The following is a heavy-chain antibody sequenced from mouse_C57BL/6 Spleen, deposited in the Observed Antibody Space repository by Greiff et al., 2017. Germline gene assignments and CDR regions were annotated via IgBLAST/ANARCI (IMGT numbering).Heavy chain of an antibody. V-gene: IGHV1-52*01. CDR3: ARWGVRRYHDY. CDR1: GYTFTSYW. D-gene: IGHD1-1*01. Sequence: QVQLQQPGAELVRPGSSVKLSCKASGYTFTSYWMHWVKQRPIQGLEWIGNIDPSDSETHYNQKFKDKATLTVDKSSSTAYMQLSSLTSEDSAVYYCARWGVRRYHDYWGQGTTLTVSS. J-gene: IGHJ2*01. CDR2: IDPSDSET.